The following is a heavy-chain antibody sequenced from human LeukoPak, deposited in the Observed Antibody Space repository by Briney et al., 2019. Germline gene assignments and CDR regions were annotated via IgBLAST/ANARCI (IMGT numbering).Heavy chain of an antibody. CDR2: SWYGGSDK. CDR1: GFTFSFSTYG. CDR3: ARVSCTGGSCKPYSYYDMDV. V-gene: IGHV3-33*01. D-gene: IGHD2-15*01. J-gene: IGHJ6*02. Sequence: PGGSLRLSCAASGFTFSFSTYGMHWVRQAPGKGLEWVDISWYGGSDKYYADSVKGRFTISRDNSKNTLYLQMNSLRAEDTAVYYCARVSCTGGSCKPYSYYDMDVWGQGTTVTVSS.